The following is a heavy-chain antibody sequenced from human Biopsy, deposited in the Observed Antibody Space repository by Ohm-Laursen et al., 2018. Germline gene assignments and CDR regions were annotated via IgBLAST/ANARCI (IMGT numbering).Heavy chain of an antibody. V-gene: IGHV1-46*01. Sequence: ATVNLFCNASGSTFTTYYIHWARQAPGQGLEWMGIINPGGNSTAYAQNFQGRVTMTWDTSTTTVYMKLSSLRSEDTAFYYCVLASFDYWGQGTPVTVPS. CDR2: INPGGNST. CDR3: VLASFDY. CDR1: GSTFTTYY. J-gene: IGHJ4*02.